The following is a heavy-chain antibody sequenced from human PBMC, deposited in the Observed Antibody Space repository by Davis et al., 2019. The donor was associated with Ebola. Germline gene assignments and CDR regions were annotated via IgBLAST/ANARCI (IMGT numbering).Heavy chain of an antibody. D-gene: IGHD2-21*02. CDR1: GFTFSSYG. V-gene: IGHV3-30*03. J-gene: IGHJ4*02. Sequence: GESLKISCAASGFTFSSYGMHWVRQAPGKGLEWVAVISYDGSNKYYADSVKGRFTISRDNSKNTLYLQMNSLRAEDTAVYYCARDLVVVTAPGDYWGQGTLVTVSS. CDR3: ARDLVVVTAPGDY. CDR2: ISYDGSNK.